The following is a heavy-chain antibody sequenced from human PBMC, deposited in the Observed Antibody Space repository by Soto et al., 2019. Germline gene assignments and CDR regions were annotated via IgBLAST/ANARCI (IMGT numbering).Heavy chain of an antibody. D-gene: IGHD3-16*01. Sequence: QVQLVESGGGVVQPGRSLRLSCAASGFTFSSYGMHWVRQAPGKGLEWVAVISYDGSNKYYADSVKGRFTISRDNSKNSLYLQMNSLRAADTAVYYPAKDLWARAYYFDYWGQGTLVTVSS. CDR3: AKDLWARAYYFDY. J-gene: IGHJ4*02. CDR1: GFTFSSYG. V-gene: IGHV3-30*18. CDR2: ISYDGSNK.